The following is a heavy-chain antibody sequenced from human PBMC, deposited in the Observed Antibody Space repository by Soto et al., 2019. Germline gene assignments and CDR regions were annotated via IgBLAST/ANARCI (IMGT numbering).Heavy chain of an antibody. J-gene: IGHJ3*02. Sequence: SETLSLTCTVSGGSITYYSWSWIRQPAGKGLEWIGRIYTSGSTNYNPSLKSRVTMSVDTSRNQFSLKLSSVTAANTAVYFCARDIPDDAFDIWGRGTMVTVSS. D-gene: IGHD2-2*02. CDR3: ARDIPDDAFDI. V-gene: IGHV4-4*07. CDR2: IYTSGST. CDR1: GGSITYYS.